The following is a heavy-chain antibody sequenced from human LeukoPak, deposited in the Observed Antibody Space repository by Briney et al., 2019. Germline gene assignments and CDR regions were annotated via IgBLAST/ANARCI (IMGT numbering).Heavy chain of an antibody. D-gene: IGHD2-2*01. CDR1: DYSINSNYY. J-gene: IGHJ5*02. Sequence: SETLSLTCTVSDYSINSNYYWGWIRQPPGKGLEWIGTIYHSGSTYYNPSLKSRLAISVDTSKNQFSLRLSSVTAADTAVYYCARHVRYCSSTSCYNWFDPWGQGTLVTVSS. V-gene: IGHV4-38-2*02. CDR3: ARHVRYCSSTSCYNWFDP. CDR2: IYHSGST.